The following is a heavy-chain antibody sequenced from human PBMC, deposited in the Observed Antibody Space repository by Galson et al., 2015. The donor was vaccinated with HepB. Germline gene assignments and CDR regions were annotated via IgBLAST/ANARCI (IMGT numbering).Heavy chain of an antibody. CDR1: GFTFSNYG. Sequence: SLRLSCAASGFTFSNYGMHWVRQAPGKGLEWVAVISYGGSNKYYADSVKGRFTISRDNSKNTLYLQMNILRAEDTALYYCAKDPYLYSALAGTMAGFDYWGQGTLVTVSS. D-gene: IGHD6-19*01. V-gene: IGHV3-30*18. J-gene: IGHJ4*02. CDR2: ISYGGSNK. CDR3: AKDPYLYSALAGTMAGFDY.